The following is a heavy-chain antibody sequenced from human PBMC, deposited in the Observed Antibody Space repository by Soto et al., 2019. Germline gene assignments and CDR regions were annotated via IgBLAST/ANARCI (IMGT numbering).Heavy chain of an antibody. CDR2: IIPIFGTA. V-gene: IGHV1-69*01. CDR1: GGTFSSYA. J-gene: IGHJ5*02. D-gene: IGHD3-10*01. Sequence: QLQLVQSGAEVKKPGSSVKVSCKASGGTFSSYAISWVRQAPGQGLEWMGGIIPIFGTANYAQKFQGRVTITADESTSTAYMELSSLRSEDTAVYYCARSLAMVRGVINWFDPWGQGTLVTVSS. CDR3: ARSLAMVRGVINWFDP.